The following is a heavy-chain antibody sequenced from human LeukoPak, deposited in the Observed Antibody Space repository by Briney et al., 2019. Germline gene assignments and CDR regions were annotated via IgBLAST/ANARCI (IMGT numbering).Heavy chain of an antibody. CDR1: GFTFSSYG. CDR2: IRYDGSNK. D-gene: IGHD6-19*01. CDR3: AKDKRAVAGRGGDYYFDY. V-gene: IGHV3-30*02. Sequence: GGSLRLSCAASGFTFSSYGMHWVRQAPGKGLEWVAFIRYDGSNKYYADSVKGRFTISRDNSKNTLYLQMNSLRAEDTAVYYCAKDKRAVAGRGGDYYFDYWGQGTLVTVSS. J-gene: IGHJ4*02.